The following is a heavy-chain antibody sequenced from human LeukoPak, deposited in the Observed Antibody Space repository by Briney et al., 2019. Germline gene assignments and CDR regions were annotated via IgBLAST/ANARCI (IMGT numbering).Heavy chain of an antibody. Sequence: PGGSLRLSCAASGFTFSSYGMHWVRQAPGKGLEWVAFIRYDGSNKYYADSVKGRFTISRDNSKNTLYLQMNSLRAEDTAVYYYAKDRLFGIVVVPAAFDYWGQETLVTVSS. D-gene: IGHD2-2*01. CDR2: IRYDGSNK. CDR1: GFTFSSYG. CDR3: AKDRLFGIVVVPAAFDY. J-gene: IGHJ4*02. V-gene: IGHV3-30*02.